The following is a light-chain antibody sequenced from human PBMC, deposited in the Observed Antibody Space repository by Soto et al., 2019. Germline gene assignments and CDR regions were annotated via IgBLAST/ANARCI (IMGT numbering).Light chain of an antibody. CDR1: QSVSSSY. V-gene: IGKV3-20*01. CDR3: QQYGSAPALT. CDR2: GAS. J-gene: IGKJ4*01. Sequence: EIVLTQSPGTLSLSPGERATLSCRASQSVSSSYLAWYQQKPGQAPRLLIYGASSRATGIPDRFSGSGSGTDFTLTISRLEPEDLSVYYCQQYGSAPALTFGGGTNVDVK.